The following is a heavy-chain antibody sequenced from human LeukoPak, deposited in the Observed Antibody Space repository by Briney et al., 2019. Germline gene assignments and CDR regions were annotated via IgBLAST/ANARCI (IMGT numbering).Heavy chain of an antibody. V-gene: IGHV4-28*01. D-gene: IGHD2-15*01. CDR1: GYSISSSNW. CDR3: ASKYCSGGSCCFDY. Sequence: SETLSLTCAVSGYSISSSNWWGWIRQPPGKGLEWIGYIYYSGGTYYNPSLKSRVTMSADTSKNQFSLKLSSVTAVDTAVYYCASKYCSGGSCCFDYWGQGTLVTVSS. J-gene: IGHJ4*02. CDR2: IYYSGGT.